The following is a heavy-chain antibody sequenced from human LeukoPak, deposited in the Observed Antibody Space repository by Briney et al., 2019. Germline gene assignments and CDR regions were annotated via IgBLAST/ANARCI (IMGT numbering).Heavy chain of an antibody. Sequence: GGSLRLSCAASGFTFSSYGMHWVRQAPGKGLEWVAVISYDGSNKYYADSVKGRFTISRDNSKNTLYLQMNSLRAEDTAVYYCAKVVVLRSYYDFWSGYSSDAFDIWGQGTMVTVSS. D-gene: IGHD3-3*01. V-gene: IGHV3-30*18. CDR3: AKVVVLRSYYDFWSGYSSDAFDI. CDR1: GFTFSSYG. J-gene: IGHJ3*02. CDR2: ISYDGSNK.